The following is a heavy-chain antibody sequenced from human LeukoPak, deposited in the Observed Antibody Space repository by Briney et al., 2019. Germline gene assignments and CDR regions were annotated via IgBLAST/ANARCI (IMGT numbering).Heavy chain of an antibody. CDR2: LSSSSTYV. CDR1: GFTFSTYS. J-gene: IGHJ4*02. D-gene: IGHD2-2*01. Sequence: GGSLRLSCAASGFTFSTYSMNWVRQAPGKGLEWVSSLSSSSTYVYYADSVKGRFTISRDNSKNTLYLQMNSLRVEDTAVYYCARDWGYCSSTSCRVFDYWGQGTLVTVSS. V-gene: IGHV3-21*04. CDR3: ARDWGYCSSTSCRVFDY.